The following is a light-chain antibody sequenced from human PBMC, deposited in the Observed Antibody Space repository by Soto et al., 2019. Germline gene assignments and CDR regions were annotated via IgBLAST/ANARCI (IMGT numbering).Light chain of an antibody. J-gene: IGKJ2*01. CDR2: STS. CDR1: QSIFSPY. Sequence: IVLTQSPATLSLSPGEGATLSCRASQSIFSPYLAWYQQIPGQAPRLLIYSTSTRATGVPDRFSGSGSGTDFTPTIRRLEPGDFAVYYCQHFGNSQYTFGQGTKLEIK. V-gene: IGKV3-20*01. CDR3: QHFGNSQYT.